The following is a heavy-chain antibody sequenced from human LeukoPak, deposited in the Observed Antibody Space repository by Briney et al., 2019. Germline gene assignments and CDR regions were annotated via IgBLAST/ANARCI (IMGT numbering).Heavy chain of an antibody. CDR1: GYSFTSNW. Sequence: GESLKISCKGSGYSFTSNWITWVRQMPGKGLEWMGRIDPSDSNTNYSPSFQGHVTISADKSISTAYLQWNSLKASDTAMYYCAGLTGDYQKYADIWGQGTMVTVSS. V-gene: IGHV5-10-1*01. J-gene: IGHJ3*02. CDR3: AGLTGDYQKYADI. CDR2: IDPSDSNT. D-gene: IGHD4-17*01.